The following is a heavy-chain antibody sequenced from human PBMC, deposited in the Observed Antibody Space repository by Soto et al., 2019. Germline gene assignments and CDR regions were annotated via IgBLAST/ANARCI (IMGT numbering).Heavy chain of an antibody. Sequence: ASVKVSFKAAGYSVTSYYIPWVLQAPGQGIEWMGIIKPSGGTTSYAQKLQGRVTMTRDTSTSTVYMELSSLRSEDTAVYYCARVYGDYFDHWGQGTLVTVSS. J-gene: IGHJ4*02. CDR3: ARVYGDYFDH. D-gene: IGHD4-17*01. CDR1: GYSVTSYY. CDR2: IKPSGGTT. V-gene: IGHV1-46*04.